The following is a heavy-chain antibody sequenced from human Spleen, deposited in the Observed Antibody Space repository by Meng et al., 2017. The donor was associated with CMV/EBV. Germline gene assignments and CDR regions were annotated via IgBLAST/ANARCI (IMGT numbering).Heavy chain of an antibody. V-gene: IGHV4-34*01. CDR3: ASIAAAGTAIVH. CDR2: INHSGST. J-gene: IGHJ4*02. CDR1: GGSFSGYY. Sequence: VPLQRWGAGLLKPSETLSLTCAVYGGSFSGYYWSWIRQPPGKGLEWIEEINHSGSTNYNPSLKSRVTISVDTSKNQFSLKLSSVTAADTAVYYCASIAAAGTAIVHWGQGTLVTVSS. D-gene: IGHD6-13*01.